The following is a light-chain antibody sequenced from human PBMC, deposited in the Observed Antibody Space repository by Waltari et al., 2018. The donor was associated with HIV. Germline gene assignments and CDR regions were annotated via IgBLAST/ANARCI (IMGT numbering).Light chain of an antibody. Sequence: EIVMTQSPATLSVSPGERATLSCRARPSISSHLAWYQQKPVQAPSLLIYDASTMATGIPARFSGSGSGTEFTLTISSLQSEDFAVYYCQQYNNWPPLTFGGGTKVEIK. V-gene: IGKV3-15*01. J-gene: IGKJ4*01. CDR2: DAS. CDR3: QQYNNWPPLT. CDR1: PSISSH.